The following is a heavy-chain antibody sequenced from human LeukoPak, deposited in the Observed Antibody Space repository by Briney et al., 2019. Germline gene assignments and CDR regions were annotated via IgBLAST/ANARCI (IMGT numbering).Heavy chain of an antibody. CDR2: ISSSSSYI. CDR3: ASSGCSSTSCHDY. D-gene: IGHD2-2*01. V-gene: IGHV3-21*01. CDR1: GFTFSSYS. Sequence: GGSLRLSCAASGFTFSSYSMNWVRQAPGKGLEWVSSISSSSSYIYYADSVKGRFTISRDNAKNSLYLQMNSLRAEDTAVYYCASSGCSSTSCHDYWGQGTLVTVSS. J-gene: IGHJ4*02.